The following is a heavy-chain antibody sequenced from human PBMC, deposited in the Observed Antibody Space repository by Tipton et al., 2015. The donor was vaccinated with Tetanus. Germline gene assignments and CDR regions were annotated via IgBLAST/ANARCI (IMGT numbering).Heavy chain of an antibody. Sequence: GSLRLSCVASGFIVSSHYMSWVRQAPGKGLEWVSVMYSGGDTYYVDSVKDRFSISRDNAKNTLYLQMNSLRVEDTAVYYCVRDGGSSGWLAYWGQGTLVTVSS. CDR1: GFIVSSHY. J-gene: IGHJ4*02. D-gene: IGHD6-19*01. CDR3: VRDGGSSGWLAY. V-gene: IGHV3-53*01. CDR2: MYSGGDT.